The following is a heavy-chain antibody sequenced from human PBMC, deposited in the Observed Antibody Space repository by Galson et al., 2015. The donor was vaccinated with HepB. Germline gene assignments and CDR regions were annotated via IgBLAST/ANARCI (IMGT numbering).Heavy chain of an antibody. CDR1: RFTFSTYA. CDR3: AKDHYYYGSGSYDA. Sequence: SLRLSCAASRFTFSTYAMSWVRQAPGKGLEWVSAISGSGGSTYYADSVKGRFTISRDNSKNTLYLQMHNLRAEDTAVYYCAKDHYYYGSGSYDAWGQGTLVTVSS. D-gene: IGHD3-10*01. J-gene: IGHJ5*02. CDR2: ISGSGGST. V-gene: IGHV3-23*01.